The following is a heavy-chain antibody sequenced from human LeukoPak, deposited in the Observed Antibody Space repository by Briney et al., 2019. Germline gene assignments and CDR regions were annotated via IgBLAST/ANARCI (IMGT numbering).Heavy chain of an antibody. V-gene: IGHV1-18*01. CDR3: ATTRPNYYGSGASPYYMDV. CDR2: ISAYNGNT. CDR1: GYTFTSYG. D-gene: IGHD3-10*01. J-gene: IGHJ6*03. Sequence: ASVKVSCKASGYTFTSYGISWVRQAPGQGLEWMGWISAYNGNTNYAQKLQGRVTMTRDTSISTAYMELSRLRSDDTAVYYCATTRPNYYGSGASPYYMDVWGKGTTVTVSS.